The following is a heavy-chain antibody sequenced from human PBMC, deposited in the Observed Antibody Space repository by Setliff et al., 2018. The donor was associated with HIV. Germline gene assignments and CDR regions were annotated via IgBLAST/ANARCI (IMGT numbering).Heavy chain of an antibody. CDR2: IWYDGSNK. CDR3: AKDDGSYWGNHFDS. Sequence: GGSLRLSCAASGFIFSSYGMHWVRQAPGKGLEWVALIWYDGSNKYYADSVKGRFTISRDNSKNTLYLQMNNLRVEDTAVYYCAKDDGSYWGNHFDSWGQGTLVTVSS. J-gene: IGHJ4*02. V-gene: IGHV3-30*02. D-gene: IGHD1-26*01. CDR1: GFIFSSYG.